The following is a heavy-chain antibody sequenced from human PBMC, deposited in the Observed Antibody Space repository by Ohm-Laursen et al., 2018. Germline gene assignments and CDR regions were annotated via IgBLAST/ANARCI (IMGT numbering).Heavy chain of an antibody. Sequence: SSVKVSCKASGGTFSSYAISWVRQAPGQGLEWMGGIIPIFGTANYAQKFQGRVTITADESTSTAYMELSSLRSEDTAVYYCARHYWAAGWFDPWGQGTLVTVSS. CDR3: ARHYWAAGWFDP. J-gene: IGHJ5*02. D-gene: IGHD2-8*02. CDR2: IIPIFGTA. V-gene: IGHV1-69*01. CDR1: GGTFSSYA.